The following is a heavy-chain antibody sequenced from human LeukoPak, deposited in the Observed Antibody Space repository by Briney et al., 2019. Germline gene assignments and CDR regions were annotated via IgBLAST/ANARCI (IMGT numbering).Heavy chain of an antibody. J-gene: IGHJ5*02. V-gene: IGHV4-4*07. CDR3: ARDMNPYSSYQHWFGP. Sequence: SETLSLTCTVSGGSISSYYWSWIRQPAAKGLEWIGHIYTSGRTNYNPSLKSRVAMSLDTSSNQFSLRLSSVTAADTAMYYCARDMNPYSSYQHWFGPWGQGTLVTVSS. D-gene: IGHD4-11*01. CDR1: GGSISSYY. CDR2: IYTSGRT.